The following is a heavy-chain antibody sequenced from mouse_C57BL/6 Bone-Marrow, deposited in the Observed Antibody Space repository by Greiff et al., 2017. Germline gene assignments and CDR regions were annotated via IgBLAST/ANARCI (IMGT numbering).Heavy chain of an antibody. D-gene: IGHD1-1*01. CDR1: GFSFNTYA. CDR2: IRSKSNNYAT. Sequence: EVQGVESGGGLVQPKGSLKLSCAASGFSFNTYAMNWVRQAPGKGLEWVARIRSKSNNYATYYADSVKDRFTISRDDSESMLYLQMNNLKTEDTAMYYCVRQNGSSAFAYWGQGTLVTVSA. CDR3: VRQNGSSAFAY. V-gene: IGHV10-1*01. J-gene: IGHJ3*01.